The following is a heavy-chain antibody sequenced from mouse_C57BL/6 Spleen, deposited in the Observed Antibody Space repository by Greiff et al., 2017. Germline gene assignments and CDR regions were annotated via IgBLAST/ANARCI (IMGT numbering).Heavy chain of an antibody. CDR3: TRQEDGNYREGFAY. D-gene: IGHD2-1*01. V-gene: IGHV1-15*01. CDR1: GYTFTDYE. CDR2: IDPETGGT. Sequence: QVQLKESGAELVRPGASVTLSCKASGYTFTDYEMHWVKQTPVHGLEWIGAIDPETGGTAYNQKFKGKAILTADKSSSTAYMELRSLTSEDSAVYYCTRQEDGNYREGFAYWGQGTLVTVSA. J-gene: IGHJ3*01.